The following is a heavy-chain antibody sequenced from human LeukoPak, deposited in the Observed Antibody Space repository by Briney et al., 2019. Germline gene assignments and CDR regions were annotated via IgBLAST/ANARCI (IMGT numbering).Heavy chain of an antibody. J-gene: IGHJ4*02. V-gene: IGHV4-34*01. Sequence: PSETLSLTCAVYGASYNAYYWSWIRQPPGKGLEWIGDIDHRGTATYNPSLKSRLTISADASKNQFSLKLNSVTDADTAVYYCPVGITILGVAASFDSWGQGDLVIVSS. CDR2: IDHRGTA. D-gene: IGHD3-3*01. CDR1: GASYNAYY. CDR3: PVGITILGVAASFDS.